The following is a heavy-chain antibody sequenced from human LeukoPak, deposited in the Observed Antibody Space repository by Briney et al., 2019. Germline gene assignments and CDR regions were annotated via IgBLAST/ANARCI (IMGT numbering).Heavy chain of an antibody. V-gene: IGHV1-18*01. CDR1: GHTANTYG. J-gene: IGHJ6*03. CDR2: IFSYNGQT. D-gene: IGHD5-12*01. CDR3: ANVAKGRYFFYYMDV. Sequence: ASVKVSCKASGHTANTYGFSWVRQAPGQGLEWIEWIFSYNGQTKYADKFQGRVTMTTDTSKTIAYMELRSLRSDDTAVYFCANVAKGRYFFYYMDVWGKGTTVTVS.